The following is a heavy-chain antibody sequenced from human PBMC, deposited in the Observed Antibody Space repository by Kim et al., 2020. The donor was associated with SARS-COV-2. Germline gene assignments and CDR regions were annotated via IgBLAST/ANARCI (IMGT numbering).Heavy chain of an antibody. D-gene: IGHD6-13*01. V-gene: IGHV3-9*01. CDR2: ISWNSGSI. J-gene: IGHJ6*02. CDR3: AKERHSSSWYVGGYGMDV. Sequence: GGSLRLSCAASGFTFDDYAMHWVRQAPGKGLEWVACISWNSGSIGYADSVKGRFTISIDNAKNSLYLQMNSRRAEDTALYYCAKERHSSSWYVGGYGMDVWGQGTTVTVSS. CDR1: GFTFDDYA.